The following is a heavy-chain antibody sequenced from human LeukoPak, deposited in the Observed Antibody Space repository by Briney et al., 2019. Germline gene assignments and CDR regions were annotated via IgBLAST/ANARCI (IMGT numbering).Heavy chain of an antibody. Sequence: GGSLRLSCAASGFTFSSYGMHWVRQAPGKGLEWVAFIRYDGSNKYYADSVKGRFTISRDNSKNTLYLQMNSLRAEDTAVYYCAKDQWEAAAGGETYYYYYYMDVWGKGTTVTVSS. J-gene: IGHJ6*03. CDR3: AKDQWEAAAGGETYYYYYYMDV. CDR2: IRYDGSNK. CDR1: GFTFSSYG. D-gene: IGHD6-13*01. V-gene: IGHV3-30*02.